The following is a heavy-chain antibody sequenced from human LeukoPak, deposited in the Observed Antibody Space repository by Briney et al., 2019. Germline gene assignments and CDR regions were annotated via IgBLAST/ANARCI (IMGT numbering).Heavy chain of an antibody. V-gene: IGHV3-23*01. Sequence: GGSLRLSCAASGFTFSSYAMSWVRQAPGKGLEWVSAISGSGGSTYYADSVKGRFTISRDNSKNTLYLQMNSLRAEDTAVYYCAKGFSYYYDSSSYHRGGVVYWGQGTLVTVSS. D-gene: IGHD3-22*01. CDR3: AKGFSYYYDSSSYHRGGVVY. CDR1: GFTFSSYA. J-gene: IGHJ4*02. CDR2: ISGSGGST.